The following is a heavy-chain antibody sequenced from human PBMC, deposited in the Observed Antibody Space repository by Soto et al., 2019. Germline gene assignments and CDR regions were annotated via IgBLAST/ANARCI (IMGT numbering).Heavy chain of an antibody. CDR2: ISGSGDST. V-gene: IGHV3-23*01. CDR3: AKLTRGYSSSWYDY. J-gene: IGHJ4*02. D-gene: IGHD6-13*01. Sequence: EVQRLESGGGLVQPGGSLRLSCAASGFTFNYGMSWVRQAPGKGLEWVSAISGSGDSTNYAASVQGRLTIFRDNSKNTLYLQMNSLRGEDTAVYYCAKLTRGYSSSWYDYWGQGTLVTVSS. CDR1: GFTFNYG.